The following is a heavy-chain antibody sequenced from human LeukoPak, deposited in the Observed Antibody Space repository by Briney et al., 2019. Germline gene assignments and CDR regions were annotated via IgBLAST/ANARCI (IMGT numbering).Heavy chain of an antibody. CDR1: GASLSSYS. D-gene: IGHD5-18*01. CDR2: IYYSGST. V-gene: IGHV4-59*08. CDR3: ASLGYSYGIDY. Sequence: PSETLSLTCTVSGASLSSYSWSWIRQPPGKGLEWIGYIYYSGSTNYNPSLKSRVTISVDTSKNQFSLKLSSVTAADTAVYYCASLGYSYGIDYWGQGTLVTVSS. J-gene: IGHJ4*02.